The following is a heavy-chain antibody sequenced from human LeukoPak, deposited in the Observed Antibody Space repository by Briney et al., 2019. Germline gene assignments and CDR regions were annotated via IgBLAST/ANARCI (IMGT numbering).Heavy chain of an antibody. CDR3: AREFSGSDGFFDC. J-gene: IGHJ4*02. D-gene: IGHD6-19*01. CDR1: GFTVTGNY. Sequence: PGGSLRLSCAASGFTVTGNYMSWVRQAPGKGLEWVSVIYSGGVTYYADSVKGRFTISRDNRKNTLFLQMNSLRAEDTAVYYCAREFSGSDGFFDCWGQGTLVTVSS. V-gene: IGHV3-66*02. CDR2: IYSGGVT.